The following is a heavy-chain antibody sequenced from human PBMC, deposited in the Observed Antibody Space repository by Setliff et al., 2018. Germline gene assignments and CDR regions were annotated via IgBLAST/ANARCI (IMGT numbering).Heavy chain of an antibody. CDR2: IYYSGST. J-gene: IGHJ4*02. Sequence: PSETLSLTCTVSGGSISSSSYYWGWIRQPPVKGLEWIGSIYYSGSTYYNPSLKSRVTISVDTSKNQFSLKLSSVTAADTAVYYCARDKRQYNFWSGYYGSWGNYFDYWGQGTLVTVSS. D-gene: IGHD3-3*01. CDR3: ARDKRQYNFWSGYYGSWGNYFDY. CDR1: GGSISSSSYY. V-gene: IGHV4-39*07.